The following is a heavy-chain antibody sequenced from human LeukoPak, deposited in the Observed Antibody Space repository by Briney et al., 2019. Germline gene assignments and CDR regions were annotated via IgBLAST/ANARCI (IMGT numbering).Heavy chain of an antibody. Sequence: SETLSLTCAVYGGSFSGYYWSWIRQPPGKGLEWIGEINHSGSTNYNPSLESRVTISVDTSKNQFSLKLSSVTAADTAVYYCARGLWFGESPNFDYWGQGTLVTVSS. CDR3: ARGLWFGESPNFDY. V-gene: IGHV4-34*01. CDR1: GGSFSGYY. CDR2: INHSGST. D-gene: IGHD3-10*01. J-gene: IGHJ4*02.